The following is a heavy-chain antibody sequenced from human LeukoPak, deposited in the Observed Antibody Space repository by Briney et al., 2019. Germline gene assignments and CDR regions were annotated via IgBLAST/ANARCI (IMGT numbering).Heavy chain of an antibody. CDR2: INPNSGGT. CDR1: GYTFTGYY. V-gene: IGHV1-2*02. D-gene: IGHD2-2*01. J-gene: IGHJ5*02. Sequence: ASVKVSCKASGYTFTGYYMHWARQAPGQGLEWMGWINPNSGGTNYAQKFQGRVTMTRDTSISTAYMELSRLRSDDTAVYYCARDRGYCSSTSCYSRYNWFDPWGQGTLVTVSS. CDR3: ARDRGYCSSTSCYSRYNWFDP.